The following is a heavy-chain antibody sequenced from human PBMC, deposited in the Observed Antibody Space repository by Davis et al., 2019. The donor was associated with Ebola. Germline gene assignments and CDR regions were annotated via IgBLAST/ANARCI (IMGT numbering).Heavy chain of an antibody. J-gene: IGHJ2*01. CDR2: ISTNSVYI. CDR3: VRDPALVVTGGGWFFGL. CDR1: GFTFRNYS. D-gene: IGHD2-21*02. Sequence: GGSLRLSCAASGFTFRNYSMNWVRQAPGKGLEWLSSISTNSVYIYYADSVKGRFTVSRDNAKNSLYLQMNSLRAEDTAVYYCVRDPALVVTGGGWFFGLWGRGTLVTVSS. V-gene: IGHV3-21*01.